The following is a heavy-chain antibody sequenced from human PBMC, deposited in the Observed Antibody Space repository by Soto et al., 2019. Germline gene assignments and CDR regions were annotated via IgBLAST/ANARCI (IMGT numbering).Heavy chain of an antibody. D-gene: IGHD6-6*01. Sequence: HPGGSLRLSCAASGFTFSTYAMSWVRQAPGKGLEWVSSISGSGGSTYYADSVKGRFTISRDNSKNTLYLQMNSLRAEDTAVYYCAKYPSGISSSSNYGMDVWGQGTTVTVS. J-gene: IGHJ6*02. CDR3: AKYPSGISSSSNYGMDV. V-gene: IGHV3-23*01. CDR1: GFTFSTYA. CDR2: ISGSGGST.